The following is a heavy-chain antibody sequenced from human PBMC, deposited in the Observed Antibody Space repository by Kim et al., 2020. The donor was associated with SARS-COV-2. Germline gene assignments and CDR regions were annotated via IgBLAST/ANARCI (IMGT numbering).Heavy chain of an antibody. CDR3: AREGPPMYDYVWGSYRPRGEYYFDY. CDR1: GFTFSSYW. Sequence: GGSLRLSCAASGFTFSSYWMSWVRQAPGKGLEWVANIKQDGSEKYYVDSVKGRFTISRDNAKNSLYLQMNSLRAEDTAVYYCAREGPPMYDYVWGSYRPRGEYYFDYWGQGTLVTVSS. V-gene: IGHV3-7*03. D-gene: IGHD3-16*02. J-gene: IGHJ4*02. CDR2: IKQDGSEK.